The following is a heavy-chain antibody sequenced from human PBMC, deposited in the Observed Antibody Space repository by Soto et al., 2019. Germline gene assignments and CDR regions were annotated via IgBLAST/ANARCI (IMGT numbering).Heavy chain of an antibody. CDR1: GFTFSSYG. D-gene: IGHD3-22*01. Sequence: PGGSLRLSCAASGFTFSSYGMHWVRQAPGKGLEWVAVISYDGSNKYYADSVKGRFTISRDNSKNTLYLQMNSLRAEDTAVYYCAKDPRYYYDSSGSDYWGQGTLVTVSS. CDR2: ISYDGSNK. J-gene: IGHJ4*02. CDR3: AKDPRYYYDSSGSDY. V-gene: IGHV3-30*18.